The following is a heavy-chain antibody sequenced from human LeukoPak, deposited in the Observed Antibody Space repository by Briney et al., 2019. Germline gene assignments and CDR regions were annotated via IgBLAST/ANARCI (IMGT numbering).Heavy chain of an antibody. CDR3: AKDQISSIVVVPAAIGHENRYYYYYMDV. Sequence: GGSLRLSCAASGFTFSSYGMHWVRQAPGKGLEWVAFIRYDGSNKYYADSVKGRFTISRDNSKNTLYLQMNSLRAEDTAVYYCAKDQISSIVVVPAAIGHENRYYYYYMDVWGKGTTVTVSS. J-gene: IGHJ6*03. D-gene: IGHD2-2*02. CDR2: IRYDGSNK. V-gene: IGHV3-30*02. CDR1: GFTFSSYG.